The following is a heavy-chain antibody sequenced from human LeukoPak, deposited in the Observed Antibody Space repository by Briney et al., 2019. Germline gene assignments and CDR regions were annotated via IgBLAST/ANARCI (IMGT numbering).Heavy chain of an antibody. V-gene: IGHV2-70*01. CDR2: IDWDDDK. D-gene: IGHD2-2*01. CDR1: GFSLGTRGMC. CDR3: ARLVPAAPSYYYYYMDV. Sequence: KSGPTLVNPPQTLTLTCTISGFSLGTRGMCVSWIRQPPGKALEWLSPIDWDDDKYYSTSLKTRLTISKDTSKNQVVLTMTNMDPVDTATYYCARLVPAAPSYYYYYMDVWGKGTTVTVSS. J-gene: IGHJ6*03.